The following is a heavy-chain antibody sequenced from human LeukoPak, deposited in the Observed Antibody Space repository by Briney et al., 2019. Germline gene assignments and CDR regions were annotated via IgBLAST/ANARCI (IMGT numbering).Heavy chain of an antibody. Sequence: GGSLRLSCAASGFSFTYGMSWVRQAPGKGLEWVSGIGGGDGRTYYADSLKGRFTIPGDISKTTLYLQINSLTADDTAVYYCAKDSHSGFFDYWGQGTLVTVSS. CDR2: IGGGDGRT. V-gene: IGHV3-23*01. J-gene: IGHJ4*02. D-gene: IGHD3-22*01. CDR3: AKDSHSGFFDY. CDR1: GFSFTYG.